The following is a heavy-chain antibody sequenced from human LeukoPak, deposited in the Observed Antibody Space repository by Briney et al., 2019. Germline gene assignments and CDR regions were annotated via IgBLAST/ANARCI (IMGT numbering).Heavy chain of an antibody. V-gene: IGHV3-30*18. J-gene: IGHJ4*02. D-gene: IGHD2-2*01. CDR3: AKDRRCSSTSCPFDY. CDR2: ISYDGSNK. CDR1: GFTFSSYG. Sequence: GGSLRLSCAASGFTFSSYGMPWVRQAPGKGLEWVAVISYDGSNKYYADSVKGRFTISRDNSKNTLYLQMNSLRAEDTAVYYCAKDRRCSSTSCPFDYWGQGTLVTVSS.